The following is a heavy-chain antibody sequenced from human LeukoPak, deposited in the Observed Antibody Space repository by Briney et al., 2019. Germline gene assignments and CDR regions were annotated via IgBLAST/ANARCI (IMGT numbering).Heavy chain of an antibody. CDR3: AKVWWGKRTLDY. J-gene: IGHJ4*02. D-gene: IGHD3-16*01. CDR1: GFTFSIHG. V-gene: IGHV3-23*01. Sequence: GGSLRLSCVASGFTFSIHGISWVRQALGKGLEWVSTISGGDDSTYYTDSVRGRFTISRDNSKNTLYLQMNSLRAEDTALYYCAKVWWGKRTLDYWGQGNQVTVSS. CDR2: ISGGDDST.